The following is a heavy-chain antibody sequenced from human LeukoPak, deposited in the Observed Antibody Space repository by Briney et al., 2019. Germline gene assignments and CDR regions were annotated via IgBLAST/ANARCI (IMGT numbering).Heavy chain of an antibody. J-gene: IGHJ3*02. D-gene: IGHD4-17*01. V-gene: IGHV3-23*01. CDR1: TFTINIYA. CDR2: ITVNGRGT. Sequence: GGSLRLSCAPSTFTINIYAMTWVRQAPGKGLEWVSSITVNGRGTSYADSVKGRFTISRDNSKNTLYLQMNSLGAEDTAIYYCAKDPNGDYVGAFDSWDQGTMVTVSS. CDR3: AKDPNGDYVGAFDS.